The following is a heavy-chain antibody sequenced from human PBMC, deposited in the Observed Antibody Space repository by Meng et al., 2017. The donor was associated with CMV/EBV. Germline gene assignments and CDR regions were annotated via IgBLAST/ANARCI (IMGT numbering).Heavy chain of an antibody. Sequence: VQLVQSWSEVKKPGASVKVSCKASVYTFNSYYMHWVRQAPGQGLEWMGIINPSGGSTSYAQKFQGRVTMTRDTSTSTVYMELSSLRSEDTAVYYCARESGSVGDYWGQGTLVTVSS. CDR3: ARESGSVGDY. V-gene: IGHV1-46*02. CDR2: INPSGGST. J-gene: IGHJ4*02. CDR1: VYTFNSYY. D-gene: IGHD1-26*01.